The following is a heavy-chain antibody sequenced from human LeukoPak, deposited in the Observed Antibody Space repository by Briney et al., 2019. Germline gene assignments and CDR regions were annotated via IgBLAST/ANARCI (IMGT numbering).Heavy chain of an antibody. CDR1: GFTFSSYG. D-gene: IGHD6-13*01. CDR2: IRYDGSNK. J-gene: IGHJ4*02. CDR3: AKQVTAAGTSNLDY. Sequence: GGSLRLSCATSGFTFSSYGMHWVRQAPGKGLEWVAFIRYDGSNKYYADSVKGRFTISRDNSKNPLYLQMNGLRAEDTAVYYCAKQVTAAGTSNLDYWGQGTLVTVSS. V-gene: IGHV3-30*02.